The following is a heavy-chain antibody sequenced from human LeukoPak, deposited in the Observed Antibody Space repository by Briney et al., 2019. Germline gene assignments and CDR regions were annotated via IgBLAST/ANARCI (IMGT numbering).Heavy chain of an antibody. CDR1: GYTFTTYP. D-gene: IGHD6-13*01. V-gene: IGHV1-3*01. J-gene: IGHJ4*02. CDR3: ATVSGYSSSWFDY. Sequence: ASVKVSCKASGYTFTTYPMRWVRQAPGQRLEWMGWIIAGNGNTKYSQKFQGRVTITRDTSASTAYMELSSLRSQDTAVYYCATVSGYSSSWFDYWGQGTLVTVSS. CDR2: IIAGNGNT.